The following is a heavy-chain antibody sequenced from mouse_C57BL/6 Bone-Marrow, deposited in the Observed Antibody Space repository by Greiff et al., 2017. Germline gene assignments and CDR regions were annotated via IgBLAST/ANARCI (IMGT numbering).Heavy chain of an antibody. CDR2: ISSGGSYT. Sequence: EVKLVESGGDLVKPGGSLKLSCAASGFTFSSYGMSWVRQTPDKRLEWVATISSGGSYTYYPDSVKGRFTISRDNAKNTLYLQMRSLKSEDAAMYYCARRDGYPFAYWGQGTLVTVSA. J-gene: IGHJ3*01. CDR1: GFTFSSYG. V-gene: IGHV5-6*02. CDR3: ARRDGYPFAY. D-gene: IGHD2-3*01.